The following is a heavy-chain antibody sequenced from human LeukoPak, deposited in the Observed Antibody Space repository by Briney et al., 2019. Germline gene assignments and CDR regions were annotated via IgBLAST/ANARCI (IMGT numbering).Heavy chain of an antibody. Sequence: SETLSLTCTVSGGSIGSGDYYWSWIRQPPGKGLEWIGYIYYSGSTYYNPSLKSRVTISVDTSKNQFSLKLSSVTVADTAVYYCASYSTSGFDPWGQGTLVTVSS. CDR1: GGSIGSGDYY. CDR3: ASYSTSGFDP. J-gene: IGHJ5*02. V-gene: IGHV4-30-4*08. D-gene: IGHD4-11*01. CDR2: IYYSGST.